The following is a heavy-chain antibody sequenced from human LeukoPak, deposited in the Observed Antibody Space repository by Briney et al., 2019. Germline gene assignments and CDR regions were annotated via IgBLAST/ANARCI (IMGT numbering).Heavy chain of an antibody. V-gene: IGHV3-64*01. J-gene: IGHJ3*02. Sequence: GGSLRLSCAASGFTFSSYAMHWVRQAPGKGLEYVSAISSNGGSTYYANSVKGRFTISRDNSKNTLYLQMGSLRAEDMAVYYCARDESSYGDSEPGDAFDIWGQGTMVTVSS. CDR3: ARDESSYGDSEPGDAFDI. D-gene: IGHD4-17*01. CDR2: ISSNGGST. CDR1: GFTFSSYA.